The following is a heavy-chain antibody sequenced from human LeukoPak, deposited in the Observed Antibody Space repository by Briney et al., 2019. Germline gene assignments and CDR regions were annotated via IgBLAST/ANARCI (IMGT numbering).Heavy chain of an antibody. CDR1: GGTFSRFT. D-gene: IGHD3-22*01. CDR2: ITPIFGTA. Sequence: WASVKVSCKASGGTFSRFTISWVRQAPGQGFEWMGGITPIFGTANFAQKFQGRVSITADESTSTAFMELSSLRSEDTAVYYCAREWGLESSGYYYAYWGQGTLVTVSS. J-gene: IGHJ4*02. CDR3: AREWGLESSGYYYAY. V-gene: IGHV1-69*13.